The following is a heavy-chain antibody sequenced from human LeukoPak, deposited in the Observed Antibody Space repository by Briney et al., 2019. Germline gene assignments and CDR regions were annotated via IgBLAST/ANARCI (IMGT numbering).Heavy chain of an antibody. Sequence: GGSLRLSCAASGFTFSSYEMNWVRQAPGKGLEWVSYISSSGSTIYYADSVKGRFTISRDNSKNTLYLQMNSLRAEDTAVYYCATPYSSSWFWGQGTLVTVSS. D-gene: IGHD6-13*01. V-gene: IGHV3-48*03. J-gene: IGHJ4*02. CDR1: GFTFSSYE. CDR2: ISSSGSTI. CDR3: ATPYSSSWF.